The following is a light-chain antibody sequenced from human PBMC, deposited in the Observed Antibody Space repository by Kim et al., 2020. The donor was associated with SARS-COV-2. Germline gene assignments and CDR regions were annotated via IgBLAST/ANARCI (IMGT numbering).Light chain of an antibody. CDR3: QAWDSSSVV. CDR1: KLGDKY. V-gene: IGLV3-1*01. J-gene: IGLJ2*01. CDR2: QDS. Sequence: SYELTQPPSVSVSPGQTASITCSGDKLGDKYACWYQQKPGQSPVLLIYQDSKRPSGIPERFSGSNSGNTATLTISGTQAMDEADYYCQAWDSSSVVFGGGTQLTFL.